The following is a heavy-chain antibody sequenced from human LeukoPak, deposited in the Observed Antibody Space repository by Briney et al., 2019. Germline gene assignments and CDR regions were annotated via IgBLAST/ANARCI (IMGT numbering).Heavy chain of an antibody. CDR1: GFTFSAYA. V-gene: IGHV3-33*06. D-gene: IGHD1-1*01. CDR3: AKAATNWYLDS. Sequence: PGRSLRLSCAASGFTFSAYAKHLVRQAPGKGLEWVALIWYDGGTIHYADSVQCRFTISRENSRNTLYLQMNSVRVEDTAVYYCAKAATNWYLDSWGQGTLVTVSS. J-gene: IGHJ5*01. CDR2: IWYDGGTI.